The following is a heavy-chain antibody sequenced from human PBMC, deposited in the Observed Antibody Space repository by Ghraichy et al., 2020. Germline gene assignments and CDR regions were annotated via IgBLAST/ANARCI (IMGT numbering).Heavy chain of an antibody. J-gene: IGHJ3*02. CDR3: AKDNEAYCGGDCYSPDAFDI. CDR1: GFSFSSYG. V-gene: IGHV3-30*18. D-gene: IGHD2-21*02. Sequence: LSLTCAASGFSFSSYGMNWVRQAPGKGPEWVTIISYDGSSKDYADSVKGRFTISRDNSKNTLYLHMNSLRAEDTAVYYCAKDNEAYCGGDCYSPDAFDIWGQGTMVTVPS. CDR2: ISYDGSSK.